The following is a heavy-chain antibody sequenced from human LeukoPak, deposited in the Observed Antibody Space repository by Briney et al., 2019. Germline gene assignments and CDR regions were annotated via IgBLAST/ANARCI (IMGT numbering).Heavy chain of an antibody. CDR2: IYYSGST. J-gene: IGHJ4*02. D-gene: IGHD6-19*01. CDR1: GGSISSYY. CDR3: ARTVYSSGWLDY. Sequence: PSETLSLTCTVSGGSISSYYWSWIRQPPGKGLEWIGYIYYSGSTNYNPSLKSRVTISVDTSKNQFSLKLSSVTAADTAVYYCARTVYSSGWLDYWGQGTLVTVSS. V-gene: IGHV4-59*01.